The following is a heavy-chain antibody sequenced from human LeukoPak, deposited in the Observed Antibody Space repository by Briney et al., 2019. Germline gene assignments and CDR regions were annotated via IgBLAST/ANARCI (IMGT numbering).Heavy chain of an antibody. D-gene: IGHD6-13*01. V-gene: IGHV5-51*01. J-gene: IGHJ5*02. Sequence: GESLKISCKGSGYSFTSYWIGWVRQMPGKGLEWMGIIYPGDPDTRYSPSFQGQVTISADKSISTAYLQWSSLKASDTAMYYCARHHSSSGFLWFDPWGQGTLVAVSS. CDR2: IYPGDPDT. CDR1: GYSFTSYW. CDR3: ARHHSSSGFLWFDP.